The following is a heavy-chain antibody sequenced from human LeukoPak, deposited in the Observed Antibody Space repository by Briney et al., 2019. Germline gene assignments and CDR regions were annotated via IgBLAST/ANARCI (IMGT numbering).Heavy chain of an antibody. Sequence: NPGGSLRLSCAASGFTFRSYSMNWVRQAPGKGLEWVSSISSSSAYIYYADSVKGRFTISRDNAKNSLYLQMNSLRAEDTAVYYCTRGGEAYFDGGVFHTSSDYWGQGTLVTVSS. V-gene: IGHV3-21*01. CDR1: GFTFRSYS. J-gene: IGHJ4*02. CDR3: TRGGEAYFDGGVFHTSSDY. D-gene: IGHD2-8*02. CDR2: ISSSSAYI.